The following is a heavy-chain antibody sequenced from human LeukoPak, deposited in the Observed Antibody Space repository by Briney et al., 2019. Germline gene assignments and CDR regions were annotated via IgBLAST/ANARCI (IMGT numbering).Heavy chain of an antibody. CDR2: INHSGST. Sequence: SETLSLTCAVYGGSFSGYYWSWIRQPPGKGLEGIGEINHSGSTNYNPSLKSRVTISVDTSKNQFSLKLSSVTAADTAVYYCARGPSGDFGGYFDYWGQGSLVSVSS. D-gene: IGHD3-10*01. CDR3: ARGPSGDFGGYFDY. CDR1: GGSFSGYY. V-gene: IGHV4-34*01. J-gene: IGHJ4*02.